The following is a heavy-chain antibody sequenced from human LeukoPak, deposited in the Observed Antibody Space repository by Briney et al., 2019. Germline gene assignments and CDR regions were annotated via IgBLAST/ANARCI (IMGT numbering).Heavy chain of an antibody. CDR1: GGTFSSYA. CDR3: ARGYYYDSSGYYNWFDP. V-gene: IGHV1-69*05. Sequence: SVKVSCKASGGTFSSYAISWVRQAPGQGLEWMGGIIPIFGTANYAQKFQGRVTIATDESTSTAYMELSSLRSEDTAVYYCARGYYYDSSGYYNWFDPWGQGTLVTVSS. J-gene: IGHJ5*02. CDR2: IIPIFGTA. D-gene: IGHD3-22*01.